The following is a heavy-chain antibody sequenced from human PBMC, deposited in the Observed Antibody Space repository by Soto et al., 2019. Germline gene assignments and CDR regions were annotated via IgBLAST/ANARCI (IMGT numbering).Heavy chain of an antibody. V-gene: IGHV4-59*08. D-gene: IGHD4-4*01. Sequence: SETLSLTCTVSGGSISSYYWSWIRQPPGKGLEWIGYIYYSGSANYNPSLKSRVTISVDTSKNQFSLKLSSVTAADTAVYYCARQQLANWFDPWGQGTLVTVSS. J-gene: IGHJ5*02. CDR3: ARQQLANWFDP. CDR2: IYYSGSA. CDR1: GGSISSYY.